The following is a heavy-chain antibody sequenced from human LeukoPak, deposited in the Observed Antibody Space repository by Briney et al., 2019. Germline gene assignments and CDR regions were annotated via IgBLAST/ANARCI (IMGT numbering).Heavy chain of an antibody. Sequence: GGSLRLSCAASGFTFSNYWMHWVRHAPGKGLVWVSRINSDGINTSYADSVKGRFTISRDNAKNTLNLQMNSLRAEDTAVYYCARRSGIAVAGAFDYWGQGTLVTVSS. V-gene: IGHV3-74*01. D-gene: IGHD6-19*01. CDR2: INSDGINT. CDR3: ARRSGIAVAGAFDY. J-gene: IGHJ4*02. CDR1: GFTFSNYW.